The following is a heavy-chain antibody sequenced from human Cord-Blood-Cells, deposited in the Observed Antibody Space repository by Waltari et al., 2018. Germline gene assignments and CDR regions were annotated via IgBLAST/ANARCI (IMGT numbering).Heavy chain of an antibody. D-gene: IGHD1-26*01. V-gene: IGHV4-39*01. J-gene: IGHJ4*02. Sequence: QLQLQESGPGLVKPSEXXXXXXXXSGXXISSSSYYCGWLRQPPGKGLEWIGSIYYSGSTYYNPSLKSRVTISVDTSKNQFSLKLSSVTAADTAVYYCARRSRSGSYFDYWGQGTLVTVSS. CDR2: IYYSGST. CDR3: ARRSRSGSYFDY. CDR1: GXXISSSSYY.